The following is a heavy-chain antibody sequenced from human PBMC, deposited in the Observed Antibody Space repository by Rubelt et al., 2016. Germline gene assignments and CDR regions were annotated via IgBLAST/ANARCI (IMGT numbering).Heavy chain of an antibody. CDR3: ATADSTLDV. J-gene: IGHJ6*02. CDR1: GYRFTRYY. V-gene: IGHV1-46*01. Sequence: VKKPGASVKLSCKASGYRFTRYYIQWVRQAPGQGLEWMGIINPDGGSPTYAQRFEGRVTVTRDMSTTTVYMELTSLRYEDTAMYYCATADSTLDVWGQGTTVTVSS. CDR2: INPDGGSP.